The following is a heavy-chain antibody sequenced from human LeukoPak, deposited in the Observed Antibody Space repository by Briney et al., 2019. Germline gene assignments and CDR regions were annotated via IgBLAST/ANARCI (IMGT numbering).Heavy chain of an antibody. CDR1: GGSIRSGSYY. CDR2: IYTSGST. D-gene: IGHD4-17*01. CDR3: ARECGDYEGVCDAFDI. J-gene: IGHJ3*02. V-gene: IGHV4-61*02. Sequence: SETLSLTCTVSGGSIRSGSYYWSWIRQPAGKGLEWIGRIYTSGSTNYNPSLKCRVTISVDTSKNQFSLKLSSVTAADTAVYYCARECGDYEGVCDAFDIWGQGTMVTVSS.